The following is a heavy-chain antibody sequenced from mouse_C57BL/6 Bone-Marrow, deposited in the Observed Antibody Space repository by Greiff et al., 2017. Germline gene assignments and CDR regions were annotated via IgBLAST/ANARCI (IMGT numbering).Heavy chain of an antibody. Sequence: EVQLQESGGGLVQPKGSLKLSCAASGFSFNTYAMNWVRQAPGKGLEWVARIRSKSNNYATYYADSVKDRFTISRDDSESMLYLQMNNLKTEDTAMYYCVRHYYGPFFAYWGQGTLVTVSA. CDR1: GFSFNTYA. CDR2: IRSKSNNYAT. J-gene: IGHJ3*01. V-gene: IGHV10-1*01. CDR3: VRHYYGPFFAY. D-gene: IGHD1-1*01.